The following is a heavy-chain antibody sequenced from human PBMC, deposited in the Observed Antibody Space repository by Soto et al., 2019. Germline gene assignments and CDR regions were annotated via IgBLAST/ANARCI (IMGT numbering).Heavy chain of an antibody. CDR3: ARAEYCSGGSCYPTAWFDP. J-gene: IGHJ5*02. V-gene: IGHV3-64*01. CDR1: GFTFSSYA. D-gene: IGHD2-15*01. CDR2: ISSNGGTT. Sequence: EVQLVESGGGLVQPGGSLRLSCAASGFTFSSYAMHWVRQAPGKGLEYVSAISSNGGTTYYANSVKGRFTISRDNSKNTLYLQMGSLRAEGMAVYYCARAEYCSGGSCYPTAWFDPWGQGTLVTVSS.